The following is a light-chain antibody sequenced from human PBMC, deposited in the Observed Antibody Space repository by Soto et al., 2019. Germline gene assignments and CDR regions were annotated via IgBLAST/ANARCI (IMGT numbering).Light chain of an antibody. V-gene: IGKV1-33*01. CDR2: DTS. CDR3: QQYDSLPYT. CDR1: QDIRKD. J-gene: IGKJ2*01. Sequence: DIQMTQSPSSLSASVGGRVTITCQASQDIRKDLKWYQQKPGKPPKLLIYDTSNLETGVPSTFPRSGAGRDLTLTIASIQPEDVATYYCQQYDSLPYTFGQGHKLEI.